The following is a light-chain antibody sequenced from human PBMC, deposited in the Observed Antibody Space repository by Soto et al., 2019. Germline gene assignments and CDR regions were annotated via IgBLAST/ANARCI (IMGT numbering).Light chain of an antibody. CDR1: QSISSW. CDR2: KAS. Sequence: DIQMTQSPSTLSASVGDRVTITCRASQSISSWLAWYQQKPGNAPKLLIYKASSLESGVPSRFSGSGFGTEFTLTINSLQPDDFASYCCQLYDSYSWTFGQGTKVDIK. CDR3: QLYDSYSWT. J-gene: IGKJ1*01. V-gene: IGKV1-5*03.